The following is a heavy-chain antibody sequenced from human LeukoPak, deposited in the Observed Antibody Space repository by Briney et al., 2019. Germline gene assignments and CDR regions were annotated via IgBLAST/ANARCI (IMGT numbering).Heavy chain of an antibody. CDR2: MNPNSGNT. D-gene: IGHD6-13*01. V-gene: IGHV1-8*01. CDR1: GYTFTSYD. Sequence: GASVKVSCKASGYTFTSYDINWVRQATGQGLEWMGWMNPNSGNTGYAQKFQGRVTMTRNTSISTAYMELSSLRSEDTAVYYCARLVIAAAGKSRGSKTLWPDDYWGQGTLVTVSS. J-gene: IGHJ4*02. CDR3: ARLVIAAAGKSRGSKTLWPDDY.